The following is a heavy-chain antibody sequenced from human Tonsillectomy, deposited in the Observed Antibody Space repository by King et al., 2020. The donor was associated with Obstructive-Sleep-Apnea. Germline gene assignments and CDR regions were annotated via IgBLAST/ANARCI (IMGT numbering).Heavy chain of an antibody. J-gene: IGHJ6*02. CDR2: INWNSGSI. CDR3: AKDMGNRDYYDSSGYNYYYYGMDV. Sequence: VQLVESGGGLVQPGRSLRLSCAASGFTFDDYAMHWVRQAPGKGLEWVTGINWNSGSIGYADSVKGRFTVSRDNAKNSLYLQMNSLRAEDTALYYCAKDMGNRDYYDSSGYNYYYYGMDVWGQGTTVTVSS. CDR1: GFTFDDYA. D-gene: IGHD3-22*01. V-gene: IGHV3-9*01.